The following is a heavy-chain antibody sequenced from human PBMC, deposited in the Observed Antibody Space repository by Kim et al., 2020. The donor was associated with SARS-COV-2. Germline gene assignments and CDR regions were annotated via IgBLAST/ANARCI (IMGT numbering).Heavy chain of an antibody. CDR1: EFTFSSYA. Sequence: GGSLRLSCAASEFTFSSYAMTWVRQAPGKGPEWVSTISDSGDSTYYADSVRGRFTISRDNSKSTLYLQMNSLRAEDTAMYYCVKDLRNWWFDPWGRGTLVTVSS. CDR3: VKDLRNWWFDP. D-gene: IGHD1-1*01. J-gene: IGHJ5*02. CDR2: ISDSGDST. V-gene: IGHV3-23*01.